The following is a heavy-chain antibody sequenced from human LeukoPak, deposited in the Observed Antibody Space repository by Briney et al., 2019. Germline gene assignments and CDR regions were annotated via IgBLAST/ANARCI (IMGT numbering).Heavy chain of an antibody. V-gene: IGHV1-2*02. D-gene: IGHD5-18*01. CDR3: ARDLDTAMVGCFDY. Sequence: ASVKVSCTASGYTFTSYGISWVRQAPGQGLEWMGWINPNSGGTNYAQKFQGRVTMTRDTSISTAYMELSRLRSDDTAVYYCARDLDTAMVGCFDYGGQGTLVTVSS. CDR2: INPNSGGT. J-gene: IGHJ4*02. CDR1: GYTFTSYG.